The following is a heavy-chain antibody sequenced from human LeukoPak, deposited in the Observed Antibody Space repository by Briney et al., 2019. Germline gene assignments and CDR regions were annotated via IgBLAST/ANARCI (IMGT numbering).Heavy chain of an antibody. CDR1: GFTFSSYA. CDR2: ISSNGGST. CDR3: VKDRDYDILTAVFDY. D-gene: IGHD3-9*01. V-gene: IGHV3-64D*06. Sequence: GGSLRLSCSASGFTFSSYAMHWVRQAPGKGREYASAISSNGGSTYYADSVKGRFTISRDNSKNTLYLQMSSLRGEDTAVYYCVKDRDYDILTAVFDYWGQGTLVTVSS. J-gene: IGHJ4*02.